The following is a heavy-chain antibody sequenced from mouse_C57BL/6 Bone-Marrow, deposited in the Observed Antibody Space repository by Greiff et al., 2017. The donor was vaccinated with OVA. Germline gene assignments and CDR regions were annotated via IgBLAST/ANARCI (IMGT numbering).Heavy chain of an antibody. CDR3: ARDYGSSVWYFDV. CDR2: INPSSGYT. Sequence: QVQLQQSGAELAKPAASVKLSCKASGYTFTNYWMHWVKQRPGQGLEWIGYINPSSGYTKYNQKFKDKATLTADKSSSTAYMQLSSLTYEDSAVYYCARDYGSSVWYFDVWGTGTTVTVSS. D-gene: IGHD1-1*01. V-gene: IGHV1-7*01. CDR1: GYTFTNYW. J-gene: IGHJ1*03.